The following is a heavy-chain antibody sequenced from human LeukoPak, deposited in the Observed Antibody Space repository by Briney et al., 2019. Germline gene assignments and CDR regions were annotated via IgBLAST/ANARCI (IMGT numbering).Heavy chain of an antibody. CDR3: AKHGDDAYHYRMDA. CDR2: ITGSGIST. V-gene: IGHV3-23*01. J-gene: IGHJ6*02. Sequence: GGSLRLSCAASEFTFSTYAMSWVRQAPGKGLEWVSSITGSGISTYYADSVKGRFTISRDNSKNTLYLQMNSLRAEDTAMFYCAKHGDDAYHYRMDAWGQGTTVTVSS. CDR1: EFTFSTYA. D-gene: IGHD2-21*02.